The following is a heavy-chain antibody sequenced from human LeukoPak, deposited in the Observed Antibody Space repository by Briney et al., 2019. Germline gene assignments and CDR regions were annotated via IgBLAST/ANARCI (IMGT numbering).Heavy chain of an antibody. CDR2: ISYDGSNK. CDR3: AKASRYLGSGSYYRDAFDI. Sequence: GGSLRLSCAASGFSFSSYGMHWVRQAPGKGLEWVAVISYDGSNKYYADSVKGRFTISRDNSQNTLYLQMNSLRAEDTAVYYCAKASRYLGSGSYYRDAFDIWGQGTMVTVSS. V-gene: IGHV3-30*18. D-gene: IGHD3-10*02. CDR1: GFSFSSYG. J-gene: IGHJ3*02.